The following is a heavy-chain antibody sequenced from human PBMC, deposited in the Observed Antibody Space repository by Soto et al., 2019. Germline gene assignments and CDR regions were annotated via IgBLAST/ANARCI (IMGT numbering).Heavy chain of an antibody. D-gene: IGHD2-21*02. V-gene: IGHV4-30-2*01. J-gene: IGHJ4*02. CDR2: IYHSGST. CDR3: ARGPDCGCDCYPYYLDS. CDR1: GCPISSGRDS. Sequence: LYLPSADSGCPISSGRDSWSWIRQPPGKGLEWIGYIYHSGSTYYNPSLKSRVTISLDRSKNQFSLKLSSVTAADTAVYYCARGPDCGCDCYPYYLDSWGQGTLVTVPS.